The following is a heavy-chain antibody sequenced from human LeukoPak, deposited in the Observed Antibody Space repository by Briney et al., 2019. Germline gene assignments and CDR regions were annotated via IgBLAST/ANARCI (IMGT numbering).Heavy chain of an antibody. D-gene: IGHD6-13*01. V-gene: IGHV1-69*04. J-gene: IGHJ4*02. CDR3: AREGLAAAPPAR. Sequence: SVKVSCKASGGTFSSYAISWVRQAPGQGLEWMGRIIPILGIANYAQKFQGRVTITADKSTSTAYMELSSLRSEDTAVYYCAREGLAAAPPARWGQGTLVTVSS. CDR2: IIPILGIA. CDR1: GGTFSSYA.